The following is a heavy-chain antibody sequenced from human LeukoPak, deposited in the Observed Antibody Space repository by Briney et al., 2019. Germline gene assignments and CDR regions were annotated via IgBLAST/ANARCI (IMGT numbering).Heavy chain of an antibody. D-gene: IGHD3-10*01. CDR2: ISAYNGNT. V-gene: IGHV1-18*01. CDR3: ARVLYYGSGSLGLYYYYYMDV. CDR1: GYTFTSYG. Sequence: ASVKVSCKASGYTFTSYGISWVRQAPGQGLEWMGWISAYNGNTNYAQKFQGRVTMTRDTSISTAYMELSRLRSDDTAVYYCARVLYYGSGSLGLYYYYYMDVWGKGTTVTISS. J-gene: IGHJ6*03.